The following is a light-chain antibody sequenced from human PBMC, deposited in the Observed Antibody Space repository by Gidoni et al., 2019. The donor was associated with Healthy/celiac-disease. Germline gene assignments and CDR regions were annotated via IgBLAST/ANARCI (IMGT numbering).Light chain of an antibody. CDR1: ILRSYY. CDR2: GKN. V-gene: IGLV3-19*01. J-gene: IGLJ2*01. Sequence: SSELTQDPAVSVALGPTVRITCQRDILRSYYASWYQQKPGQAPVLVIYGKNNRPSGIPDRFSGSSSGNTASLTITGAQAEDEADYYCSSRDSSGNHVVFGGGTKLTVL. CDR3: SSRDSSGNHVV.